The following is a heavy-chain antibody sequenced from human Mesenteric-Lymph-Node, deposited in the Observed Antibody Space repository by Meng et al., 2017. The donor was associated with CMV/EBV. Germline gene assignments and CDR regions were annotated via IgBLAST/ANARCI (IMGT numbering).Heavy chain of an antibody. V-gene: IGHV3-7*01. D-gene: IGHD3-10*01. J-gene: IGHJ4*02. CDR1: GDSLTSINW. CDR3: ATYYYVSGSFDY. CDR2: IKQDGSEK. Sequence: GGSLRLSCTVSGDSLTSINWWSWVRQSPGKGLEWVANIKQDGSEKYYVDSVKGRFTISRDNAKNSLYLQMNSLRAEDTAVYYCATYYYVSGSFDYWGQGTLVTVSS.